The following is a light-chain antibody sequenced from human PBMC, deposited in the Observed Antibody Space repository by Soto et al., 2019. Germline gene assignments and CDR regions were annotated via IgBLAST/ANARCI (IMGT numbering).Light chain of an antibody. CDR2: GSS. V-gene: IGKV3-20*01. CDR3: QHYGSSLWT. J-gene: IGKJ1*01. CDR1: QTVSSTY. Sequence: EIVLTQSPGTLSLSPGERATLSCRASQTVSSTYLAWYQQKPGQAPRLLIYGSSSRPTGIPDRFSGSGSGTDFTLTISRLEPEDFAVYYCQHYGSSLWTVGQGTKVDI.